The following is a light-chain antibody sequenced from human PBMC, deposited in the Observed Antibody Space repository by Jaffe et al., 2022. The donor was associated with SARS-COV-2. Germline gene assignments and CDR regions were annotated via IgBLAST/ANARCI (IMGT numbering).Light chain of an antibody. CDR2: DAS. CDR1: QNVDKY. Sequence: EVVLTQSPATLSLSPGERATLSCRASQNVDKYLAWFQQKPGQAPRLLIYDASNRATGIPARFSGSGSGTDFTLTISSLEPEDFAVYYCQQRKTWPPLTFGGGTKVEIK. V-gene: IGKV3-11*01. CDR3: QQRKTWPPLT. J-gene: IGKJ4*01.